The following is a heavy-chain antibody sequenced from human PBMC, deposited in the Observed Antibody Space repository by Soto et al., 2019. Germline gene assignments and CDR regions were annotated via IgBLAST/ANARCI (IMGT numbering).Heavy chain of an antibody. CDR1: GFNFGSYG. V-gene: IGHV3-23*01. CDR2: LTASGLNT. CDR3: AKGLGNAKEV. J-gene: IGHJ6*02. Sequence: EVQLLESGGGLVQPGGSLRLSCSASGFNFGSYGMSWVRQAPGKGLEWGSGLTASGLNTYYTDSVKGRFTISRDNSRNTVYLQMSGLRVEEPAVFHCAKGLGNAKEVWGQGTTVTVSS. D-gene: IGHD2-8*01.